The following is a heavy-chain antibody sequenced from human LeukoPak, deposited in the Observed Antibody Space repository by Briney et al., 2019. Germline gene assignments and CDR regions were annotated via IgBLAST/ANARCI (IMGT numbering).Heavy chain of an antibody. CDR3: ARTTTVRGTYYMDV. Sequence: GGSLRLSCAASGFTVSSNYMSWVRQAPGKGLEWVSVIYSGGSTYYADSVKGRFTISRDNSKNTLYLQMNSLRAEDTAVYYCARTTTVRGTYYMDVWGKGTTVTTSS. V-gene: IGHV3-53*01. CDR2: IYSGGST. J-gene: IGHJ6*03. D-gene: IGHD3-10*01. CDR1: GFTVSSNY.